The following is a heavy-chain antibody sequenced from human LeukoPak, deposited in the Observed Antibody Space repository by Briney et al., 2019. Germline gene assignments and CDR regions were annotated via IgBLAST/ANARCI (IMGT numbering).Heavy chain of an antibody. CDR1: GGSISSYY. V-gene: IGHV4-59*01. Sequence: PSETLSLTCTVSGGSISSYYWSWIRQPPGKGLEWIGYIYYSGSTNYNPSLKSRVTISVDTSKNQFSLKLSSVTAADTAVYYCAREEDGYTLFDYWGQGTLVTVSS. CDR2: IYYSGST. D-gene: IGHD5-24*01. J-gene: IGHJ4*02. CDR3: AREEDGYTLFDY.